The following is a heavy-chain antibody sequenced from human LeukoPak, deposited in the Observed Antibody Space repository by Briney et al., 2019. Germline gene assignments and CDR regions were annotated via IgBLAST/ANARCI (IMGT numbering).Heavy chain of an antibody. CDR1: GFTFGVYS. V-gene: IGHV3-49*04. D-gene: IGHD5-24*01. CDR2: IISKAYGGTT. J-gene: IGHJ6*03. Sequence: GGCLRLACTPAGFTFGVYSMRWVRQAPRRGRGWVGFIISKAYGGTTEYAASVKGRFTISRDDSKSIAYLQMNSLKTEDTAVYYCTRDRNGYNSDYYYYMDVWGKGTTVTVSS. CDR3: TRDRNGYNSDYYYYMDV.